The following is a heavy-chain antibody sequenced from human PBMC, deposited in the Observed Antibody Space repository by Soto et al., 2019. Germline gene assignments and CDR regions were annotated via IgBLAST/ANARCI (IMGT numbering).Heavy chain of an antibody. V-gene: IGHV4-34*01. J-gene: IGHJ6*02. CDR3: GRDASKKGLYYYYYGMDV. CDR2: INHSGST. D-gene: IGHD3-16*01. Sequence: PSETLSLTCAVYGGSFSGYYWSWIRQPPGKGLEWIGEINHSGSTNYNPSLKSRVTISVDASKNQFSLKLSSVTAADTAVYYCGRDASKKGLYYYYYGMDVWGQGTTVTVSS. CDR1: GGSFSGYY.